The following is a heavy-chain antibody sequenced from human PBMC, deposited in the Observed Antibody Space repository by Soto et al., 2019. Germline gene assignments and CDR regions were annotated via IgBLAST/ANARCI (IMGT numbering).Heavy chain of an antibody. J-gene: IGHJ4*02. D-gene: IGHD1-20*01. Sequence: SETLSLTCAVSGASISGSYYYWAWLRQSPGEGPEWIGSVFYTGFTSYNPSLESRVSVSVDTSKSQFSLKLSAVTAADTAVYYCATSQKGYNWNYFDHWGQGALVTVSS. CDR1: GASISGSYYY. CDR2: VFYTGFT. V-gene: IGHV4-39*01. CDR3: ATSQKGYNWNYFDH.